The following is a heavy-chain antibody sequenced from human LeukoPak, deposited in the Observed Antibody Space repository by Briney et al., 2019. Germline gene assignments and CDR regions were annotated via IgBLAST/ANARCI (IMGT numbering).Heavy chain of an antibody. CDR2: IYYRGST. Sequence: SETLSLTCTVSGGSISSSSYYWGWIRQPPGKGLEWIGSIYYRGSTYYNPSLKSRVTISVDTSKNEFSLKLNSVTAADTAVYYCARRPYDFWSGPYGGYYYYMDVWGKGTTVTVSS. D-gene: IGHD3-3*01. J-gene: IGHJ6*03. V-gene: IGHV4-39*07. CDR3: ARRPYDFWSGPYGGYYYYMDV. CDR1: GGSISSSSYY.